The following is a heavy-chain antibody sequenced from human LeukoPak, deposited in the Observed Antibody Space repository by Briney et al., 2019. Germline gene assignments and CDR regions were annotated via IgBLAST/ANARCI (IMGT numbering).Heavy chain of an antibody. Sequence: GGSLRLSCAASGFTVSSNYMSWVRQAPGKGLEWVSVIYSGGRIYYADSVKGRFTISRDNSKNTLYLQMNSLRAEGTAVYYSARLWFGEEGGFDYWGQGTLVTVSS. J-gene: IGHJ4*02. CDR3: ARLWFGEEGGFDY. CDR1: GFTVSSNY. CDR2: IYSGGRI. V-gene: IGHV3-53*01. D-gene: IGHD3-10*01.